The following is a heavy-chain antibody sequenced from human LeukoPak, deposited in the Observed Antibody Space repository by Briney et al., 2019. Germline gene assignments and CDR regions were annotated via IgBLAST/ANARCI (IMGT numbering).Heavy chain of an antibody. CDR3: ARDGYSSSWYAGVYYYYGMDV. Sequence: ASVKVSCMASGYTFTSYAMNWVRQAPGQGLEWMGWINTNTGNPTYAQGFTGRFVFSLDTSVSTAYLQISSLKAEDTAVYYCARDGYSSSWYAGVYYYYGMDVWGQGTTVTVSS. V-gene: IGHV7-4-1*02. CDR2: INTNTGNP. D-gene: IGHD6-13*01. CDR1: GYTFTSYA. J-gene: IGHJ6*02.